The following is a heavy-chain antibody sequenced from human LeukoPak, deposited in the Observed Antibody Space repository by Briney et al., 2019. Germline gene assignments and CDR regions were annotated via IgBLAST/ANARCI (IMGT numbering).Heavy chain of an antibody. CDR2: ISSNGGNT. D-gene: IGHD3-22*01. CDR3: ARGMSATSGYLELEY. V-gene: IGHV3-64*04. CDR1: GFAFSTYA. Sequence: GGSLRLSCSASGFAFSTYAMHWVRQAPGKRLEYVSDISSNGGNTYSADSVKGRCTISRDNSKKTLFLHMNSLRAEDTAVYYCARGMSATSGYLELEYWGQGTLVTVST. J-gene: IGHJ4*02.